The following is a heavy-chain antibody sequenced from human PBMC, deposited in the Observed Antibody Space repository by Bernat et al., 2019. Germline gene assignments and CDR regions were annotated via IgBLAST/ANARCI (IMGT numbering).Heavy chain of an antibody. J-gene: IGHJ5*02. D-gene: IGHD1-26*01. V-gene: IGHV3-11*05. CDR2: ISSSSSYK. CDR1: GFTFSDYY. CDR3: AREIGEWELLGNWFDP. Sequence: QVQLVESGGGLVKPGGSLRLSCAASGFTFSDYYMSWIRQAPGKGLEWVSYISSSSSYKNNADSVKGRFTISRDNAKNSLYLQMNSLRAEDTAVYYCAREIGEWELLGNWFDPWGQGTLVTVSS.